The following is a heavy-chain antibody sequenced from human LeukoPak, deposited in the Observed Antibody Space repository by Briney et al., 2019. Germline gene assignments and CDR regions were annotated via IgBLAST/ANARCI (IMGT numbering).Heavy chain of an antibody. CDR3: ARRAYSSGWTDY. CDR1: GYNFTNYW. D-gene: IGHD6-19*01. J-gene: IGHJ4*02. CDR2: IYPGDSDT. Sequence: RGESLKISCKGSGYNFTNYWIGWVRQMPGKGLEWMGIIYPGDSDTRYSPSFQGQVTISADKSISTAYLQWSSLKASDTATYYWARRAYSSGWTDYWGQGTLVTVSS. V-gene: IGHV5-51*01.